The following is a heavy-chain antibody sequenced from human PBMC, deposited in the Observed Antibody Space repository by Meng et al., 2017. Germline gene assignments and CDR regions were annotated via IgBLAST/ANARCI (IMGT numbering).Heavy chain of an antibody. J-gene: IGHJ4*02. V-gene: IGHV1-8*01. CDR2: MNPNSGNT. CDR3: ARDQGRGSSEIDY. CDR1: GYTFTSYD. D-gene: IGHD1-14*01. Sequence: ASVMVFCKASGYTFTSYDINWVRQATGQGLEWMGWMNPNSGNTGYAQKFQGRVTMTRNTSISTAYMELSSLRSEDTDVYYCARDQGRGSSEIDYWGQGTLVTVSS.